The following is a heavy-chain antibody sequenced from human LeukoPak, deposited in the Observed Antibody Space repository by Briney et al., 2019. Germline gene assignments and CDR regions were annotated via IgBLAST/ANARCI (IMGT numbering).Heavy chain of an antibody. J-gene: IGHJ3*02. CDR1: GFTFSSYS. CDR2: ISSSSSTI. Sequence: GGSLRLSCAASGFTFSSYSMNWVRQAPGKGLEWVSYISSSSSTIHYADSVKGRFTISRDNAKNSLYLQMNSLRAEDTAVYYCARDGGIAVAADDAFDIWGQGTMVTVSS. V-gene: IGHV3-48*01. D-gene: IGHD6-19*01. CDR3: ARDGGIAVAADDAFDI.